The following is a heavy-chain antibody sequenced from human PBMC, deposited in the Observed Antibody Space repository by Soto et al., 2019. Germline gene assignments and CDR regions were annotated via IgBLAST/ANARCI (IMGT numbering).Heavy chain of an antibody. J-gene: IGHJ6*02. CDR1: GFTFSTYG. CDR2: ISYDGYLK. Sequence: GGSLRLSCAASGFTFSTYGMQWVRQAPGKGLEWVAVISYDGYLKYYVDAVKGRFTVARDNSKNTLFLEMNSLRVEDTAVYFCAKDFNVSGSHYGTLNYYYGMDVWGQGTTVTVYS. CDR3: AKDFNVSGSHYGTLNYYYGMDV. D-gene: IGHD3-10*01. V-gene: IGHV3-30*18.